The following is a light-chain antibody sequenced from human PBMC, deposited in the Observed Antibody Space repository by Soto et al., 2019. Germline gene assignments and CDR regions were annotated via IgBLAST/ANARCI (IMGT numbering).Light chain of an antibody. V-gene: IGKV1-9*01. CDR2: GAH. CDR3: QQLRTYPFS. CDR1: QGISTY. J-gene: IGKJ4*01. Sequence: DIQLTQSPSFLSASVGDRVSITCRASQGISTYLAWYQHKPGKAPNLLIYGAHTLHNGVPTRFSGSGFGTEFTLTISSLQPEDFATYYCQQLRTYPFSFGGGTKVEIK.